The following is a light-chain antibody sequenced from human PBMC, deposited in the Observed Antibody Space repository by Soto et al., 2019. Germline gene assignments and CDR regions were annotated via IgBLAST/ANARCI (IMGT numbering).Light chain of an antibody. J-gene: IGLJ1*01. V-gene: IGLV2-8*01. CDR1: SSNIGNNY. Sequence: QSVLTQPPSASGTPGQRVTISCSGSSSNIGNNYVYWYQQFPGTAPKLMIYEVGKRPSGVPDRFSGSKSGNTASLTVSGLQAEDEADYYCSSYAGSNKNVFGTGTKLTVL. CDR3: SSYAGSNKNV. CDR2: EVG.